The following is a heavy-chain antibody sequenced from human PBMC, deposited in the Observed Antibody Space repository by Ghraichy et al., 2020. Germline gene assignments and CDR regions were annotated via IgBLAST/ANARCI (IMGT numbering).Heavy chain of an antibody. V-gene: IGHV3-23*01. D-gene: IGHD6-19*01. Sequence: GGSLRLSCAASGFTFSSFAMSWVRQAPGKGLEWVSATIDTGANTFYADSVKGRFTISRDNSKNTLYLQMNSLRGEETAVYYCAKMAGHPHYDYYMDVWGKGTAGTVAS. CDR1: GFTFSSFA. CDR2: TIDTGANT. J-gene: IGHJ6*03. CDR3: AKMAGHPHYDYYMDV.